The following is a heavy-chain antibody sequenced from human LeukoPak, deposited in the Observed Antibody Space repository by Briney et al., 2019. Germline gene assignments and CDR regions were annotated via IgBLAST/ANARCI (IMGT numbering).Heavy chain of an antibody. D-gene: IGHD2-15*01. CDR1: GGSISSSSYY. Sequence: SETLSLTCTVSGGSISSSSYYWGWIRQPPGKGLEWIGSIYYSGSTYYNPSLKSRVTISVDTSKNQFSLKLSSVTAADTAVYYCARRGVAATPEDYWGQGTLVTVSS. V-gene: IGHV4-39*01. CDR3: ARRGVAATPEDY. J-gene: IGHJ4*02. CDR2: IYYSGST.